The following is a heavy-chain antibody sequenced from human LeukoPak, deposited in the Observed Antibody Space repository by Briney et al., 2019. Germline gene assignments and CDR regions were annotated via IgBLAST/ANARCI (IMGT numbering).Heavy chain of an antibody. D-gene: IGHD3-22*01. Sequence: SETLSLTCTVSGGSISSSSYYWGWIRQPPGKGLEWIGSIYYSGSTYYNPSLKSRVTISVGTSKNQFSLKLSSVTAADTAVYYCARRQYYYDSSGYYAGAFDIWGQGTMVTVSS. CDR2: IYYSGST. J-gene: IGHJ3*02. V-gene: IGHV4-39*01. CDR3: ARRQYYYDSSGYYAGAFDI. CDR1: GGSISSSSYY.